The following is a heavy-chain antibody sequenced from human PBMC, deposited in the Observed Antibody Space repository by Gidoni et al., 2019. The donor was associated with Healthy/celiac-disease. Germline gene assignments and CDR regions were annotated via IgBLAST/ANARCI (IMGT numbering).Heavy chain of an antibody. CDR1: GFTFSSYR. V-gene: IGHV3-21*01. CDR3: ARVRSGWELLMVGAFDI. D-gene: IGHD1-26*01. J-gene: IGHJ3*02. CDR2: ISSSSSYI. Sequence: EVQLVESGGGLVKPGGSLRLSCAASGFTFSSYRMNWVRQATGKGLEWVSSISSSSSYIYYADSVKGRFTISRDNAKNSLYLQMNSLRAEDTAVYYCARVRSGWELLMVGAFDIWGQGTMVTVSS.